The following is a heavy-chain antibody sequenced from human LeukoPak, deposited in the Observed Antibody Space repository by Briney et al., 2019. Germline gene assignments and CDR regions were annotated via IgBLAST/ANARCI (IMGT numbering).Heavy chain of an antibody. J-gene: IGHJ5*02. Sequence: ASVKVSCKASGYTFTSYYMHWVRQAPGQGLEWMGWINPNSGGTNYAQKFQGRVTMTRDTSISTAYMELSRLRSDDTAVYYCASRPMVRGVIFWFDPWGQGTLVTVSS. V-gene: IGHV1-2*02. D-gene: IGHD3-10*01. CDR3: ASRPMVRGVIFWFDP. CDR2: INPNSGGT. CDR1: GYTFTSYY.